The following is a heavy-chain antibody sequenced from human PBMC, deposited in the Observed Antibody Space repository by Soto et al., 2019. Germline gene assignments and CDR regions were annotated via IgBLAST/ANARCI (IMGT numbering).Heavy chain of an antibody. D-gene: IGHD6-19*01. J-gene: IGHJ4*02. CDR2: ISSSSSTI. CDR1: GFTFSSYS. V-gene: IGHV3-48*01. CDR3: AKPRYSSGWYGDFDY. Sequence: GGSLRLSCAASGFTFSSYSMNWVRQAPGKGLEWVSYISSSSSTIYYADSVKGRFTISRDNSKNMLYLQMNSLRAGDTAVYYCAKPRYSSGWYGDFDYWGQGMLVTVS.